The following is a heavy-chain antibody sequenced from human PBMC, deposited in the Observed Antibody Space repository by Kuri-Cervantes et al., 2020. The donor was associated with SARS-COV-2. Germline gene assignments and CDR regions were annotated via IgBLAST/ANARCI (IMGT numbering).Heavy chain of an antibody. CDR1: GFTVSSNY. J-gene: IGHJ6*02. V-gene: IGHV3-53*01. CDR2: IYSGGST. D-gene: IGHD3-3*01. Sequence: LSLTCAASGFTVSSNYMSWVRQAPGKGLEWVSVIYSGGSTYYADSVKGRFTISGDNSKNTLYLQMNSLRAEDTAVYYCARARGEYDFWSGYYPSYYYYYGMDVWGQGTTVTVSS. CDR3: ARARGEYDFWSGYYPSYYYYYGMDV.